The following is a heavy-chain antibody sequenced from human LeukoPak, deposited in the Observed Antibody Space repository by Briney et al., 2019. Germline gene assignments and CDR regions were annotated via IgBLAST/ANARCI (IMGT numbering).Heavy chain of an antibody. Sequence: GGSLRLSCAASGFTFSSHYMSWVRQAPGRGLEWVANIKKDGSEKYYVDSVKGRFTISRDNAKTSLYLQMNSLRAEDTAVYYCARDLSGVTGYTYGRGIDYWGQGTLVTVSS. CDR1: GFTFSSHY. CDR2: IKKDGSEK. V-gene: IGHV3-7*01. D-gene: IGHD5-18*01. CDR3: ARDLSGVTGYTYGRGIDY. J-gene: IGHJ4*02.